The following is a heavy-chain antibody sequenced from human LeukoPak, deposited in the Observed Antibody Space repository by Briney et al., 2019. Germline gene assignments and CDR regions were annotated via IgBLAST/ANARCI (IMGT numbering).Heavy chain of an antibody. J-gene: IGHJ6*03. V-gene: IGHV1-8*01. Sequence: ASVKVSCKASGYTFTSYDINWVRQATGQGLEWMGWMNPNSGNTGYAQKFQGRVTMTGNTSISTAYMELSSLRSEDTAVYYCARGRNIAVAGRRYYYYYMDVWGKGTTVTVSS. CDR2: MNPNSGNT. D-gene: IGHD6-19*01. CDR1: GYTFTSYD. CDR3: ARGRNIAVAGRRYYYYYMDV.